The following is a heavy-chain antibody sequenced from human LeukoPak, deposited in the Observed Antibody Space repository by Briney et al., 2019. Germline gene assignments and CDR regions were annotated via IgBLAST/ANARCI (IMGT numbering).Heavy chain of an antibody. CDR3: LKNWNYAFDI. CDR2: IYYSGNT. Sequence: SQTLSLTCTVSGGSLSSGGYYWSGIRQHPGKGLEWIGYIYYSGNTYYNPSLKSRVTISVDTSKNQFSVKLNSVTAADTAVYYCLKNWNYAFDIWGLGTTVTVSS. V-gene: IGHV4-31*09. CDR1: GGSLSSGGYY. J-gene: IGHJ3*02. D-gene: IGHD1-7*01.